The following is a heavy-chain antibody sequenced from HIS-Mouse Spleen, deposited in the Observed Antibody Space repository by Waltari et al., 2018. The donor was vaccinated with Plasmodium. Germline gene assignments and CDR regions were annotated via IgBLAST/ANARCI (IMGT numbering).Heavy chain of an antibody. V-gene: IGHV2-26*01. CDR1: GFSLSNARMG. D-gene: IGHD2-2*01. Sequence: QVTLTESGPVLVKPTETLTLTCTVSGFSLSNARMGVSWTRQPPGKALEWLAHIFSNDEKSYSTSLKSRLTISKDTSKSQVVLTMTNMDPVDTATYYCARILADIVVVPAAMRTYYFDYWGQGTLVTVSS. CDR3: ARILADIVVVPAAMRTYYFDY. CDR2: IFSNDEK. J-gene: IGHJ4*02.